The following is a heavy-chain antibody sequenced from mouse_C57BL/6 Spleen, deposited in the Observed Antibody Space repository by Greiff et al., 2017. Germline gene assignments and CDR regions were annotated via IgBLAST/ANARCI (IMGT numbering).Heavy chain of an antibody. J-gene: IGHJ3*01. CDR3: ASPLYDGYSWFAY. D-gene: IGHD2-3*01. V-gene: IGHV1-64*01. CDR2: IHPNSGST. CDR1: GYTFTSYW. Sequence: QVQLQQPGAELVKPGASVKLSCKASGYTFTSYWMHWVKQRPGQGLEWIGMIHPNSGSTNYNEKFKSKATLTVDKSSRTAYMQLSSLTSEDSAVYYCASPLYDGYSWFAYWGQGTLVTVSA.